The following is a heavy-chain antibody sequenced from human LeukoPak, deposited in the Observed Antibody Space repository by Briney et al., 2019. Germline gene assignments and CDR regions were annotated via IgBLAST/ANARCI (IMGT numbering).Heavy chain of an antibody. Sequence: SETLSLTCTISGGSISSGGYYWSWIRQHPGKGLEWIGYIYYSGSTYYNPSLKSRVTISVDTSKNQFSLKLSSVTAADTAVYYCARERIRPYYYDSSGQKVETDYWGQGTLVTVSS. V-gene: IGHV4-31*03. CDR3: ARERIRPYYYDSSGQKVETDY. J-gene: IGHJ4*02. CDR1: GGSISSGGYY. D-gene: IGHD3-22*01. CDR2: IYYSGST.